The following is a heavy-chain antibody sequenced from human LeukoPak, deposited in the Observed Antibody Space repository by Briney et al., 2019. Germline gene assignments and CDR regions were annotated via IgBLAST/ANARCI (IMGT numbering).Heavy chain of an antibody. CDR1: GGTFSSYA. Sequence: ASVKVSCKASGGTFSSYAISWVRQAPGQGLEWMGGIIPIFGTANYAQKFQGRVTITADKSTSTAYMELSSLRSEDMAVYYCAREGEYGSSPPIEVNLFYWGQGTLFTVSP. J-gene: IGHJ4*02. CDR3: AREGEYGSSPPIEVNLFY. D-gene: IGHD6-6*01. CDR2: IIPIFGTA. V-gene: IGHV1-69*06.